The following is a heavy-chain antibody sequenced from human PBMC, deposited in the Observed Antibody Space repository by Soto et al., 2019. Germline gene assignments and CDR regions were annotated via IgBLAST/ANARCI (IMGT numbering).Heavy chain of an antibody. V-gene: IGHV4-28*01. CDR1: GYSISSSNW. Sequence: SETLSLTCAVSGYSISSSNWWGWIRQPPGKGLEWIGYIYYSGSTYYNPSLKSRVTMSVDTSXXXXXXXXXXXTAGDXAVYYCARREVAATPSGSDWFDPWGQGTLVTVSS. D-gene: IGHD2-15*01. CDR3: ARREVAATPSGSDWFDP. J-gene: IGHJ5*02. CDR2: IYYSGST.